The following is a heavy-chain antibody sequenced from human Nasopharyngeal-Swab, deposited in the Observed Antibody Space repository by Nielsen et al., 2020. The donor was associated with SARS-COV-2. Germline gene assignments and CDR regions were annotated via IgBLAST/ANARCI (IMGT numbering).Heavy chain of an antibody. CDR1: GFTFGDYA. Sequence: GESLKISCTASGFTFGDYAMSWFRQAPGKGLEWVGFIRSKAYGGTTEYAASVKGRFIISRDDSKSIAYLQMNSLKTEDTAVYYCTRDEDSGYYGMDVWGQGTTVTVSS. CDR3: TRDEDSGYYGMDV. CDR2: IRSKAYGGTT. J-gene: IGHJ6*02. V-gene: IGHV3-49*03. D-gene: IGHD6-19*01.